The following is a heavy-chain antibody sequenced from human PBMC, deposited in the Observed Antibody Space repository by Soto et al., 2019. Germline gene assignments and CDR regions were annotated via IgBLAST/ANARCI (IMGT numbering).Heavy chain of an antibody. D-gene: IGHD3-10*01. CDR3: ARRKRGLADAFGV. Sequence: EEQVLESGGGLVQPGGSLRLSCAVSGFTFSNYAMTWVRQAPGQGLEWVSAITDSGVADYAESVRGRFTISRDNSKNTLYLHISSLRVEDTAMYYCARRKRGLADAFGVWGQGTAVIVSS. CDR2: ITDSGVA. V-gene: IGHV3-23*01. CDR1: GFTFSNYA. J-gene: IGHJ3*01.